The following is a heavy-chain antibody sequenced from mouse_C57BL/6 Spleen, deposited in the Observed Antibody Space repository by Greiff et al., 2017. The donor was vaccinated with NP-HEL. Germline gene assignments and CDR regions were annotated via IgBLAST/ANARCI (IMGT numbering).Heavy chain of an antibody. J-gene: IGHJ4*01. CDR1: GYTFTDYN. CDR3: ERNDGYSRGYAMDY. Sequence: EVQLVESGPELVKPGASVKISCKASGYTFTDYNMDWVKQSHGKSLEWIGDINPNNGGTIYNQKFKGKATLTVDKSSSTAYMELRSLTSEDTAVYYCERNDGYSRGYAMDYWGKGASVTVAT. D-gene: IGHD2-3*01. V-gene: IGHV1-18*01. CDR2: INPNNGGT.